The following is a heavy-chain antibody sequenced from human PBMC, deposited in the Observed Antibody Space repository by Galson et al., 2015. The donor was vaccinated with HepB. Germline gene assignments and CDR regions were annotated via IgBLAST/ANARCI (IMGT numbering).Heavy chain of an antibody. CDR3: TSSIVGARYDY. CDR1: GFTFSNAW. V-gene: IGHV3-15*07. J-gene: IGHJ4*02. D-gene: IGHD1-26*01. CDR2: IKSKTDGGTT. Sequence: SLRLSCAASGFTFSNAWMNWVRQAPGKGLEWVGRIKSKTDGGTTDYAAPVKGGFTISRDDSKNTLYLQMNSLKTEDTAVYYCTSSIVGARYDYWGQGTLVTVSS.